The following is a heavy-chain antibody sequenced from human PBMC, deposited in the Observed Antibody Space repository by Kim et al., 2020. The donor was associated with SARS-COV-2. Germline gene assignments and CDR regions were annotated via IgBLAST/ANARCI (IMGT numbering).Heavy chain of an antibody. CDR1: GGSISSYY. CDR2: IYYSGST. CDR3: ARDERDSSGWANWFDP. J-gene: IGHJ5*02. V-gene: IGHV4-59*13. Sequence: SETLSLTCTVSGGSISSYYWSWIRQPPGKGLEWIGDIYYSGSTNYNPSLKSRVTISVDTSKNQFSLKLSSVTAADTAVYYCARDERDSSGWANWFDPWGQGTLVTVSS. D-gene: IGHD6-19*01.